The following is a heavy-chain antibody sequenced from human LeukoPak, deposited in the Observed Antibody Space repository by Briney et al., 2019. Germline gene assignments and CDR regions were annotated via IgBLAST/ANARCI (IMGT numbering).Heavy chain of an antibody. V-gene: IGHV1-18*01. CDR3: ARDLHRRGSGFDAFDI. D-gene: IGHD3-10*01. CDR1: GYTFTSYG. Sequence: ASVKVSCKASGYTFTSYGISWVRQAPGQGLEWMGWISAYNGSTNYAQKLQGRVTMTTDTSTSTAYMELRSLRSDDTAVYYCARDLHRRGSGFDAFDIWGQGTVVTVSS. CDR2: ISAYNGST. J-gene: IGHJ3*02.